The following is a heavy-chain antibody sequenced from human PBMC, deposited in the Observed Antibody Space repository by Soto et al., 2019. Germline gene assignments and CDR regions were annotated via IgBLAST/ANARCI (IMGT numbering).Heavy chain of an antibody. V-gene: IGHV3-73*02. Sequence: EVQLVESGGGLVQPGGSLKLSCAASGFTFSGSTIHWVRQASGKGLEWVGRIRSKANSYATAYAASVKGRFTISRDDSKNTAYLQMNSLKTEDTAVYYCTRLVLGSVVYWGQGTLVTVSS. CDR1: GFTFSGST. J-gene: IGHJ4*02. D-gene: IGHD2-15*01. CDR2: IRSKANSYAT. CDR3: TRLVLGSVVY.